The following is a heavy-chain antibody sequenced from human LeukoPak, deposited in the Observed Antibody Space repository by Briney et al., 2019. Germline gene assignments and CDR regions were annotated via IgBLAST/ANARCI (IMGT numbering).Heavy chain of an antibody. Sequence: GGSLRLSCTASGYTFSSYSMNWGRQAPGQGLEWVSSISISSSYIYYAHSVKGRFTIPRDNAKNSLYLQTYSLRAEDTAGYYSARELGYCSSTSCYDYYYYYMDVWGKGTTVTVSS. D-gene: IGHD2-2*01. CDR2: ISISSSYI. J-gene: IGHJ6*03. CDR3: ARELGYCSSTSCYDYYYYYMDV. V-gene: IGHV3-21*01. CDR1: GYTFSSYS.